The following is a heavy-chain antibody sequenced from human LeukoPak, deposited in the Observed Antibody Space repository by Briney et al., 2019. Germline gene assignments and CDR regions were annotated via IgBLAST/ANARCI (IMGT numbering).Heavy chain of an antibody. V-gene: IGHV3-21*01. CDR2: ISSGSGYI. CDR1: GFSFSDYT. Sequence: GSLRLSCAASGFSFSDYTMNWVRQAPGKGLEWVSSISSGSGYIHYADSVKGRFTISRDNAENSLYLQMNSLRAEDTAVYYCATISAAGRGGDFDFWGQGTLVTVSS. D-gene: IGHD6-13*01. CDR3: ATISAAGRGGDFDF. J-gene: IGHJ4*02.